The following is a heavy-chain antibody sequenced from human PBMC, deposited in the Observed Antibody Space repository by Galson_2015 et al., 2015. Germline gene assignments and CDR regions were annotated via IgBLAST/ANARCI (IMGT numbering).Heavy chain of an antibody. CDR2: ITSAGPSI. J-gene: IGHJ4*02. Sequence: SLRLSCAASGFTFSRFEMNWVRQAPGKGLEWVSYITSAGPSIFYADSVKGRFTISRDNAKNSLYLQMNSLRDEDTAVYYCARDEGTGWYIGEYWGQGTLVTVSS. CDR3: ARDEGTGWYIGEY. CDR1: GFTFSRFE. V-gene: IGHV3-48*03. D-gene: IGHD6-19*01.